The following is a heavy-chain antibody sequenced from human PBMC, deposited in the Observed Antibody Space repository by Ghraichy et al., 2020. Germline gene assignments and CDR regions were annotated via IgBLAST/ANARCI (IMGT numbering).Heavy chain of an antibody. D-gene: IGHD5-18*01. J-gene: IGHJ6*03. CDR1: GVSISSYY. V-gene: IGHV4-59*12. CDR2: IYYSGST. Sequence: SETLSLTCTVSGVSISSYYWSWIRQPPGKGLEWIGYIYYSGSTNYNPSLKSRVTISVDTSKNQFSLKLSSVTAADTAVYYCARSRRGYSYGQLRGPMDVWGKGTTVTVSS. CDR3: ARSRRGYSYGQLRGPMDV.